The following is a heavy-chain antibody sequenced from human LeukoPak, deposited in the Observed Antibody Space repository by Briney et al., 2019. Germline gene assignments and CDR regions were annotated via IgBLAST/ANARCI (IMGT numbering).Heavy chain of an antibody. CDR3: TRQGIGYCSSTSCYTVDY. Sequence: GESLKISCKGSGYSFTSYWIGWVRQMPGKGLEWMGIIYPGDSDTRYSPSFQGQVTISADKSISTAYLQWSSLKASDTAMYYCTRQGIGYCSSTSCYTVDYWGQGTLVTVSS. V-gene: IGHV5-51*01. CDR2: IYPGDSDT. CDR1: GYSFTSYW. J-gene: IGHJ4*02. D-gene: IGHD2-2*02.